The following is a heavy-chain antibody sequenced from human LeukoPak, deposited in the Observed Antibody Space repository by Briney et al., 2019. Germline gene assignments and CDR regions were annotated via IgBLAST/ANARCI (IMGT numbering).Heavy chain of an antibody. CDR3: ARRVMITFGGVIGYDAFDI. V-gene: IGHV5-51*01. J-gene: IGHJ3*02. D-gene: IGHD3-16*02. CDR2: IYPGDSDT. CDR1: GYSFTSYW. Sequence: GESLKISCKGSGYSFTSYWIGWVRQTPGKGLEWMGIIYPGDSDTRHSPSFQGQVTISADKSISTAYLQWSSLKASDTAMYYCARRVMITFGGVIGYDAFDIWGQGTMVTVSS.